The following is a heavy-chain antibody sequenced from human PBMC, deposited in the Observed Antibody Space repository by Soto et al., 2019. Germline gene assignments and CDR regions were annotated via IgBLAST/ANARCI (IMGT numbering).Heavy chain of an antibody. D-gene: IGHD3-22*01. CDR2: ISAYNGNT. V-gene: IGHV1-18*01. CDR3: ARSLSGYITHFDY. CDR1: GGTFSSYA. J-gene: IGHJ4*02. Sequence: GASVKVSSKASGGTFSSYAISCVRQAPGQGLEWMGWISAYNGNTNYAQKLQGRVTMTTDTSTSTAYMELRSLRSDDTAVYYCARSLSGYITHFDYWGQGTLVTVSS.